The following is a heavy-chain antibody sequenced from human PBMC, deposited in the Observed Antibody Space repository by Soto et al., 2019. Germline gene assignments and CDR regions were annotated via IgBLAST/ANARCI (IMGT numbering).Heavy chain of an antibody. CDR3: AKQTPNAGSTV. D-gene: IGHD2-2*01. Sequence: EVQLLESGGGLVQPGGSLRLSCAASGFTFTTYAMNWVRQAPGKGLEWVSTVSGSGGNKYYADSVKGRFTVSRDNSKNSLDLQMNSLRTEDTAVYYCAKQTPNAGSTVWGQGTTVTVSS. V-gene: IGHV3-23*01. J-gene: IGHJ6*02. CDR2: VSGSGGNK. CDR1: GFTFTTYA.